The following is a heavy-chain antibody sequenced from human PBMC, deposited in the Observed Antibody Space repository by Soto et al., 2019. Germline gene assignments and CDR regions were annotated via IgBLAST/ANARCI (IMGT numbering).Heavy chain of an antibody. V-gene: IGHV4-31*03. Sequence: SETLSLTCTVSGGSISSVGYYWSWIRQHPGRGLEWIGYIYYSGSTYYNPSLKSRVTISVDTSKNQFSLKLSSVTAADTAVYYCARTVMGYGDDNAFDIWGQGTMVTVSS. CDR3: ARTVMGYGDDNAFDI. J-gene: IGHJ3*02. CDR2: IYYSGST. CDR1: GGSISSVGYY. D-gene: IGHD4-17*01.